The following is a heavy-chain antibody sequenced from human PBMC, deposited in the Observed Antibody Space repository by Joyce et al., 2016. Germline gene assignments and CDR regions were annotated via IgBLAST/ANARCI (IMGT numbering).Heavy chain of an antibody. V-gene: IGHV1-3*05. Sequence: QVQLVQSGTEEKKPGASVKISCTASGYTFTRYTLHWVRQAPGQRLQWMGSINPDNGNTKFSQNFQGRVTITRDTSASTVYMDLTSLRSEDTAVYYCARANWANWYFDLWGRGTLVTVSS. CDR3: ARANWANWYFDL. J-gene: IGHJ2*01. CDR2: INPDNGNT. CDR1: GYTFTRYT. D-gene: IGHD7-27*01.